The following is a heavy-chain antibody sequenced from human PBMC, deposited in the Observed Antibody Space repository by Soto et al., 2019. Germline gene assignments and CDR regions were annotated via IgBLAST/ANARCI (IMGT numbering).Heavy chain of an antibody. CDR2: ISAYNGNT. J-gene: IGHJ2*01. V-gene: IGHV1-18*01. CDR3: ARGAAAGTSYWYFDL. Sequence: QVQLVQSGAEVKKPGASVKVSCKASGYTFTSYGISWVRQAPGQGLEWMGWISAYNGNTNYAQKLQGRGTMTTDTSTSTAYMELRSLSSDDTAVYYCARGAAAGTSYWYFDLWGRGTLVTVSS. CDR1: GYTFTSYG. D-gene: IGHD6-13*01.